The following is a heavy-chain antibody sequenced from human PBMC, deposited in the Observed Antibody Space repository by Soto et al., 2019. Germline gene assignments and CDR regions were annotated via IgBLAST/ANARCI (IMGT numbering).Heavy chain of an antibody. CDR1: GFNFSPFT. V-gene: IGHV3-21*01. J-gene: IGHJ5*01. Sequence: EVQLVESGGGLVKPGGSLTLSCVASGFNFSPFTMNWVRQVPGKGLEWVSSISGSSSYIYYADSVRGRFTISRDNAKNALNLEMNRLGAEDTAVYYCARGPAEGLCSSTSCYPFDCWGQGALVTVSS. CDR2: ISGSSSYI. CDR3: ARGPAEGLCSSTSCYPFDC. D-gene: IGHD2-2*01.